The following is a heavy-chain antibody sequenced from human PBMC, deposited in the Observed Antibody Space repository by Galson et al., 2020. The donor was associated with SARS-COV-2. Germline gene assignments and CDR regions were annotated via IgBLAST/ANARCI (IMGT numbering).Heavy chain of an antibody. Sequence: GESLKISCAASGFTFSSYAMHWVRQAPGKGLEGVAVISYDGSNKYYADSVKGRFTIPRDNSKNTLYLQMNSLRAEDTAVYYCAREAPTGMAPYFDYWGQGTLVTVSS. V-gene: IGHV3-30-3*01. CDR3: AREAPTGMAPYFDY. J-gene: IGHJ4*02. CDR1: GFTFSSYA. D-gene: IGHD5-18*01. CDR2: ISYDGSNK.